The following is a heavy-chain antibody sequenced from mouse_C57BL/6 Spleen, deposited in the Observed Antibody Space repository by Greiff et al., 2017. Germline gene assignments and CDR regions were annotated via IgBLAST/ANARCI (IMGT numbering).Heavy chain of an antibody. D-gene: IGHD1-1*01. CDR1: GYTFTSYG. Sequence: QVQLQQSGAELARPGASVKLSCKASGYTFTSYGISWVKQRTGQGLEWIGEIYPRSGNTYYNEKFKGKATLTADKSSSTAYMELRSLTSEDSAVYFCARGTHNYGSSPYYYAMDYWGQGTSVTVSS. CDR2: IYPRSGNT. V-gene: IGHV1-81*01. CDR3: ARGTHNYGSSPYYYAMDY. J-gene: IGHJ4*01.